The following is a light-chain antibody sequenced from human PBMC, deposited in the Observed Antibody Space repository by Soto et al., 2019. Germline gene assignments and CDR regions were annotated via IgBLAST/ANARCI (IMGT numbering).Light chain of an antibody. CDR1: QSLHNNGDNY. J-gene: IGKJ5*01. Sequence: DIVMTQSPLSLPVTTGEAASISCTSSQSLHNNGDNYLDWYVQKPGQSPQLLIYLGSNRASGVPDRFSGSGSGTDFTLKISRVEAEDVGVYYCMQGLQTPIMFGQGTRLEIK. V-gene: IGKV2-28*01. CDR2: LGS. CDR3: MQGLQTPIM.